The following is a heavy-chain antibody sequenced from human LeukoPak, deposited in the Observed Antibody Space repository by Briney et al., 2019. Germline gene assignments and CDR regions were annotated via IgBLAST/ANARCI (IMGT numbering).Heavy chain of an antibody. CDR3: ALEIPDYYGSGSYPGY. V-gene: IGHV2-5*02. Sequence: SGPTLVNPTQPLTLTCTFSGFSLSTSGVGVGWIRQPPGKALEWLALIYWDDDKRYSPSRKSRLTITKDTSKNQVFLTMTTMDPVDTATYYCALEIPDYYGSGSYPGYWGQGTLVSVSS. J-gene: IGHJ4*02. D-gene: IGHD3-10*01. CDR1: GFSLSTSGVG. CDR2: IYWDDDK.